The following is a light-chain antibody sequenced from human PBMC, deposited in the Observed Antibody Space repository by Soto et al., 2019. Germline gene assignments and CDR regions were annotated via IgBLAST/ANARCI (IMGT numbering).Light chain of an antibody. V-gene: IGLV2-23*01. CDR3: CSYAGSSTYV. CDR2: EGS. J-gene: IGLJ1*01. Sequence: HSVLTQPASVSGSPGQSITISCTGTSSDVGSYNLVSWYQQHPGKAPKLMIYEGSKRPSGVSNRLSGSKSGNTASLTISGLQAEDEADYYCCSYAGSSTYVFGTGNKVTVL. CDR1: SSDVGSYNL.